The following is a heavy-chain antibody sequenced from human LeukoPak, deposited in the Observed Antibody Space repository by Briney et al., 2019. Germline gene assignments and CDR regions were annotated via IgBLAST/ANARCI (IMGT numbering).Heavy chain of an antibody. CDR3: ARDSKALGDAFDI. J-gene: IGHJ3*02. CDR1: GFTFSSYE. V-gene: IGHV3-21*01. Sequence: GGSLRLSCAASGFTFSSYEMNWVRQAPGKGLEWVSSISSSSSYIYYADSLKGRFTISRDNAKNSLYLQMNSLRAEDTAVYYCARDSKALGDAFDIWGQGTMVTVSS. CDR2: ISSSSSYI.